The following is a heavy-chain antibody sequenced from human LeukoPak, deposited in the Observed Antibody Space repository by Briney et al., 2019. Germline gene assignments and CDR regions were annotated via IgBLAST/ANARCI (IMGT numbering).Heavy chain of an antibody. Sequence: SGTLSLTCAVSGGSISSSNWWSWVRQPPGKGLEWIGEIYHSGSTNYNPSLKSRVTISVDKSKNQFSLKLSYVTAADTAVYYCARDGDDYGDTNWFDPWGQGTLVTVSS. J-gene: IGHJ5*02. D-gene: IGHD4-17*01. CDR3: ARDGDDYGDTNWFDP. V-gene: IGHV4-4*02. CDR2: IYHSGST. CDR1: GGSISSSNW.